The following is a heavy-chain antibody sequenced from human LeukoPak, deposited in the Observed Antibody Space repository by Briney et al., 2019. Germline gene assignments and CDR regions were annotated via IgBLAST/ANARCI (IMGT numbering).Heavy chain of an antibody. CDR3: ARARTMVRGAATSFDY. CDR2: IYPGDSDT. J-gene: IGHJ4*02. D-gene: IGHD3-10*01. Sequence: ASVKVSCKSSGYSFTSYWIDWVREMPGKGLEWIGIIYPGDSDTRYSPSLQGQVTISADKSISTAYLQWSSLKASDTAMYYCARARTMVRGAATSFDYWGQGTLVTVSS. V-gene: IGHV5-51*01. CDR1: GYSFTSYW.